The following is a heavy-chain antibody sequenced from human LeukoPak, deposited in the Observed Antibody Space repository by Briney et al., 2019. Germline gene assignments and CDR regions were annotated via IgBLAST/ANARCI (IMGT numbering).Heavy chain of an antibody. CDR3: AKDPSVDTAMVSFDY. V-gene: IGHV3-23*01. Sequence: GGSLRLSCAASGFTFSSYGTSWVRQAPGKGLEWVSAISGSGGSTYYADSVKGRFTISRDNSKNTLYLQMNSLRAEDTAVYYCAKDPSVDTAMVSFDYWGQGTLVTVSS. CDR1: GFTFSSYG. CDR2: ISGSGGST. J-gene: IGHJ4*02. D-gene: IGHD5-18*01.